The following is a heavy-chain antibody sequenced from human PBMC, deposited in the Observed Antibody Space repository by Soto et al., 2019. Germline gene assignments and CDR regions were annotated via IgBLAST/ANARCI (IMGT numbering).Heavy chain of an antibody. CDR2: ISGSGGST. CDR3: AKGTRGYSYGSNFDY. J-gene: IGHJ4*02. V-gene: IGHV3-23*01. CDR1: GFTFSSYA. D-gene: IGHD5-18*01. Sequence: GGSLRLSCAASGFTFSSYAMSWVRQAPGKGLEWVSAISGSGGSTYYADSVKGRFTISRDNSKNTLYLQMNSLRAEDTAVYYCAKGTRGYSYGSNFDYWGRGTLVTVSS.